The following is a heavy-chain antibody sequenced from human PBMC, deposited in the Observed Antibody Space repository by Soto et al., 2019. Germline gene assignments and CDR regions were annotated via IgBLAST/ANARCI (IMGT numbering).Heavy chain of an antibody. J-gene: IGHJ4*02. D-gene: IGHD5-18*01. CDR1: GFTFSSYW. CDR2: IKQGGSEK. Sequence: EVQLVESGGGLVQPGGSLRLSCAASGFTFSSYWMSWVRQAPGKGLEWVANIKQGGSEKYYVDSVKGRFTIYRDNAKNALYLQMNSLRAEDTAVYYCARVRVTAMVFRYWGQGTLVTVSS. CDR3: ARVRVTAMVFRY. V-gene: IGHV3-7*03.